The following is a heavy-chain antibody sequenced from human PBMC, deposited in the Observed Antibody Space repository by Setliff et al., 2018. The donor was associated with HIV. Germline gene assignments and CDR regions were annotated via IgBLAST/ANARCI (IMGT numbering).Heavy chain of an antibody. V-gene: IGHV3-48*03. CDR3: ARDVGRIQVWYSSSQRFDW. Sequence: SLKISCAASGFTFGSYDMHWVRQAPGKGLEWVSYISGSGSIIYYADSVKGRFTISRDNAEYSLHLQMNSLRAEDTAVYYCARDVGRIQVWYSSSQRFDWWGQGTLVTVSS. CDR1: GFTFGSYD. CDR2: ISGSGSII. D-gene: IGHD6-13*01. J-gene: IGHJ5*01.